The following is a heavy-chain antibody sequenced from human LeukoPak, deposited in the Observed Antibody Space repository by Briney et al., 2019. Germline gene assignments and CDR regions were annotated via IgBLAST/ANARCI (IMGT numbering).Heavy chain of an antibody. J-gene: IGHJ4*02. CDR2: INPNSGGT. CDR3: ARDFCSSTSCYVMGDC. Sequence: ASVKVSCKASGYTFTGYYMHWVRQAPRQGLEWMGRINPNSGGTNYAQKFQGRVTMTRDTSISTAYMELSRLRSDDTAVYYCARDFCSSTSCYVMGDCWGQGTLVTVSS. V-gene: IGHV1-2*06. D-gene: IGHD2-2*01. CDR1: GYTFTGYY.